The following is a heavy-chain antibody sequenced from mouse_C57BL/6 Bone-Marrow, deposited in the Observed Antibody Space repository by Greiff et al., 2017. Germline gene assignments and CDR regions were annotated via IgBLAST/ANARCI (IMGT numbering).Heavy chain of an antibody. D-gene: IGHD2-3*01. J-gene: IGHJ4*01. V-gene: IGHV1-12*01. CDR1: GYTFTSYN. Sequence: LQQSGAELVRPGASVKMSCKASGYTFTSYNMHWVKQTPRKGLEWIGAIYPGNGGTSYNQKFKGKATMTVDKSSSTAYMKLSSLTSEDSAVYYCARSPRWFRDAMGYWGKGTSVTVYS. CDR3: ARSPRWFRDAMGY. CDR2: IYPGNGGT.